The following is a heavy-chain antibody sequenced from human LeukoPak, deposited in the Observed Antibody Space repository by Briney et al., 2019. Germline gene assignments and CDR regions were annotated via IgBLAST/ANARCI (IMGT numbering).Heavy chain of an antibody. V-gene: IGHV4-39*01. CDR1: GGFITISSSY. CDR2: VYYSGST. D-gene: IGHD2-15*01. J-gene: IGHJ4*02. Sequence: SETEYLTCPVYGGFITISSSYWGWIRQPPGKGMEWIGGVYYSGSTYYNPSLKSRVTVSVARSHNQFSLTLRSLTAADTTAYYCARHNTPCMVVTYGNYFDYWGQGTLVTVSS. CDR3: ARHNTPCMVVTYGNYFDY.